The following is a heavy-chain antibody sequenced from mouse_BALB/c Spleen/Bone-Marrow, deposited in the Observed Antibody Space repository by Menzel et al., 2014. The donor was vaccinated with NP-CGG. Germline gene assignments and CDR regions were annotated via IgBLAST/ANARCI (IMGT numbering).Heavy chain of an antibody. CDR1: GFTFSSFG. CDR2: ISSGSSTI. Sequence: DVQLQESGGGLVQPGGSRKLSCAASGFTFSSFGMHWVRQAPERGLEWVAYISSGSSTIFYADTVKGRFTISRDNPKNTLFLQMTSLRSEGTAMYYCTRGGNWEDFDYWGQGTTLTVSS. V-gene: IGHV5-17*02. J-gene: IGHJ2*01. CDR3: TRGGNWEDFDY. D-gene: IGHD4-1*01.